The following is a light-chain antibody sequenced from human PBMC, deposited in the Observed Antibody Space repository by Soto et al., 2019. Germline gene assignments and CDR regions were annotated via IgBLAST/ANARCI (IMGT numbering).Light chain of an antibody. Sequence: ETVLTQSPGTLSLSPGERATLSCRASQSLSSNYLAWHQQKTGQAPRLLIYGASSRATGIPDRFSGSGSGTDFTLTITRLEPEDFAVYYCQQYDTSPRTFGQGTKVEIK. CDR1: QSLSSNY. CDR2: GAS. V-gene: IGKV3-20*01. CDR3: QQYDTSPRT. J-gene: IGKJ1*01.